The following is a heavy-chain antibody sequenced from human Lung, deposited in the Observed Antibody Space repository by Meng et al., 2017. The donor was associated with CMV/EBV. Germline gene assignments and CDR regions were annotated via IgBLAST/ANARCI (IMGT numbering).Heavy chain of an antibody. J-gene: IGHJ4*01. CDR1: GFTFSTYW. D-gene: IGHD1-14*01. Sequence: GGSLRLXCAASGFTFSTYWMHWVRLVPGKGLVWVSRIDSDGININYADSVKGRFTISRDNSKNTLYLQMNSLRTEDTAVYYCARGGALSEPGAFRGSFDYXGHRXLVTVSS. V-gene: IGHV3-74*01. CDR3: ARGGALSEPGAFRGSFDY. CDR2: IDSDGINI.